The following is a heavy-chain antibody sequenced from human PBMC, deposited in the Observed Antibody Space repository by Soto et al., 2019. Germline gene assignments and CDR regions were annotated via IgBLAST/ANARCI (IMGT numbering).Heavy chain of an antibody. D-gene: IGHD6-13*01. J-gene: IGHJ3*02. Sequence: QAQLVESGGGVVQPGRSLRVSCAASGFTFSSYGMHWVRQAPGKGLEWVAVIWYDGSKKEYADSVKGRFAISRDNSKNTVFLQMNSLRAEDTAVYYCAKDDYSSSWPDDAFDIWGQGTMVTVSS. CDR2: IWYDGSKK. CDR1: GFTFSSYG. CDR3: AKDDYSSSWPDDAFDI. V-gene: IGHV3-33*06.